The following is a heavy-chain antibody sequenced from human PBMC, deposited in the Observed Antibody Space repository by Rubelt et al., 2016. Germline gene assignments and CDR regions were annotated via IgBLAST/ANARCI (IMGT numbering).Heavy chain of an antibody. V-gene: IGHV4-39*01. Sequence: QLQLQESGPGLVKPSETLSLTCTVSGGSISSSSYYWGWIRQPPGKGLEWIGSIYYSGSTYYNPSLKSRVTISGEPSKNQFALKLSSVTAADTAVYYCASAEGSSSLRAMIAIGYWGQGTLVTVSS. CDR2: IYYSGST. CDR1: GGSISSSSYY. D-gene: IGHD2-21*01. CDR3: ASAEGSSSLRAMIAIGY. J-gene: IGHJ4*02.